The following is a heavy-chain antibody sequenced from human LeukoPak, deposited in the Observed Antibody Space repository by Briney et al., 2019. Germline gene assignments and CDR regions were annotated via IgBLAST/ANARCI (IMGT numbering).Heavy chain of an antibody. D-gene: IGHD6-19*01. CDR1: GFTFGNHC. V-gene: IGHV3-23*01. CDR3: ARCTIGDGSGWCTWFAP. Sequence: GGSLRLSCEGSGFTFGNHCMNWVRQAPGKGLQWVSSIRGGGAPVYADSVKGRFTISRDDFKSTVFLQMDSLRPEDTAVYYCARCTIGDGSGWCTWFAPWGQGTLVTVSS. CDR2: IRGGGAP. J-gene: IGHJ5*02.